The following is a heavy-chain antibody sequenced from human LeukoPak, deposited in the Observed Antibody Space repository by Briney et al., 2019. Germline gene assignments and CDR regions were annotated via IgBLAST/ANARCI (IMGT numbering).Heavy chain of an antibody. J-gene: IGHJ4*02. V-gene: IGHV3-66*03. CDR1: GFTVSSNY. D-gene: IGHD6-13*01. CDR3: ARGPSSNWSGLDF. Sequence: PGGSLRLSCAASGFTVSSNYMSWVRQAPGKGLEWVSVIYSCGSTYYADSVKGRFTVSRDNAKNTLYLQVNNLRAEDTAVYYCARGPSSNWSGLDFWGQGTLLTVSS. CDR2: IYSCGST.